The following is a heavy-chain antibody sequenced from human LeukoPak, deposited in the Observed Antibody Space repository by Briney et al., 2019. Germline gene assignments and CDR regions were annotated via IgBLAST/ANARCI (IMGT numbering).Heavy chain of an antibody. V-gene: IGHV1-69*13. D-gene: IGHD2-2*01. CDR3: ARARGSRNYFDY. Sequence: GASVKVSCKASGGTFSSYAISWVRQAPGQGLEWMGGIIPIFGTANYAQKFQGRVTITADESTSTAYMELSSLRSEDTAVYYCARARGSRNYFDYWGQGTLVTVSS. J-gene: IGHJ4*02. CDR1: GGTFSSYA. CDR2: IIPIFGTA.